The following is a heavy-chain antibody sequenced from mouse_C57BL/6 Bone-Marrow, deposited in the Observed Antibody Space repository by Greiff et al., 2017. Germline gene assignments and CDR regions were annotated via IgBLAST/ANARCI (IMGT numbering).Heavy chain of an antibody. CDR1: GYTFTSYW. D-gene: IGHD2-4*01. CDR3: ARDYDYSWFAY. CDR2: IDPSDSYT. V-gene: IGHV1-69*01. Sequence: QVQLQQPGAELVMPGASVKLSCKASGYTFTSYWMHWVKQRPGQGLEWIGEIDPSDSYTNYNQKFKGKSTLTVDTSSSTAYMQLSSLTSEDSAVYYCARDYDYSWFAYWGQGTLVTVSA. J-gene: IGHJ3*01.